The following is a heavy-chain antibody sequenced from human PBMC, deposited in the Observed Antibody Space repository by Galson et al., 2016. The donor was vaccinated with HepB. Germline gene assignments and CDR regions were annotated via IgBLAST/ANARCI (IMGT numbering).Heavy chain of an antibody. D-gene: IGHD2-15*01. CDR1: AYSFTSYW. J-gene: IGHJ3*02. CDR2: IYPGDSDT. V-gene: IGHV5-51*01. Sequence: QSGAEVKKPGESLKISCKGSAYSFTSYWIGWVRQMPGKGLEWMGIIYPGDSDTRYSPSFEGQVTISADKSISTAYLQWRSLKASDTAMYYCARRYCGGGSFLRRDSVDIWGQGTMVTCSS. CDR3: ARRYCGGGSFLRRDSVDI.